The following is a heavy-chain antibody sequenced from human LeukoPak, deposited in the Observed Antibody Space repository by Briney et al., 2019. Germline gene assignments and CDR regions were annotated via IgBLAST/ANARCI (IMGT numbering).Heavy chain of an antibody. CDR3: ARRQYGDYSFDY. Sequence: GESLKISCKGSGYSFTSYWIGWVRQMPGKGLEWMGIIYPGDSDTRCSPSFQGQVTISADKSISTAHLQWSSLKASDTALYCCARRQYGDYSFDYWGQGTLVTVSS. CDR2: IYPGDSDT. CDR1: GYSFTSYW. V-gene: IGHV5-51*01. D-gene: IGHD4-11*01. J-gene: IGHJ4*02.